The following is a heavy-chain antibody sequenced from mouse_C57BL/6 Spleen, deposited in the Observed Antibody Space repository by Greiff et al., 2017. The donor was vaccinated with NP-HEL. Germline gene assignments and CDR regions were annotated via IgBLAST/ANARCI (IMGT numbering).Heavy chain of an antibody. D-gene: IGHD2-4*01. Sequence: VKLQESGAELVKPGASVKLSCKASGYTFTEYTIHWVKQRSGQGLEWIGWFYPGSGSIKYNEKFKDKATLTADKSSSTVYMELSRLTSEDSAVYFCARHEDIYYDYDDVPSFDYWGQGTTLTVSS. CDR1: GYTFTEYT. CDR3: ARHEDIYYDYDDVPSFDY. V-gene: IGHV1-62-2*01. CDR2: FYPGSGSI. J-gene: IGHJ2*01.